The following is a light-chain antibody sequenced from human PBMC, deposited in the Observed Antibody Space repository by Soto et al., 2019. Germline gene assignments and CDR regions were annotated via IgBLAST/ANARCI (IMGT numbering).Light chain of an antibody. V-gene: IGKV1-12*01. J-gene: IGKJ1*01. CDR1: QGIGDR. CDR2: TAS. CDR3: LQVSDFSRT. Sequence: DIQMTQSPASVSPSVGDRVTITCGASQGIGDRLAWYQHKQGKAHQXLIQTASTLLSGVPSRFSGSRCGTDELIIIISLQAEDGETDYCLQVSDFSRTFGQGTKVDIK.